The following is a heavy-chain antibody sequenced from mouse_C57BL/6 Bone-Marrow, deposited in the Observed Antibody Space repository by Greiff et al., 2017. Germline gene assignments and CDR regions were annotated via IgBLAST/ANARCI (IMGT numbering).Heavy chain of an antibody. Sequence: EVKLVESGEGLVKPGGSLKLSCAASGFTFSSYAMSWVRQTPEKRLEWVAYISSGCDYIYYADTVKGRFTISRDNARNTLYLQMSSLKSEDTAMYYCTREYFSWFAYWGQGTLVTVSA. J-gene: IGHJ3*01. CDR1: GFTFSSYA. V-gene: IGHV5-9-1*02. CDR2: ISSGCDYI. D-gene: IGHD5-1*01. CDR3: TREYFSWFAY.